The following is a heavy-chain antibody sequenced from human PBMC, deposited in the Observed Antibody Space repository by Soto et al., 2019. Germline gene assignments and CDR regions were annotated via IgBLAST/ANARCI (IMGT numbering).Heavy chain of an antibody. V-gene: IGHV3-33*01. CDR3: VRDTRSILVPGPLWDGMDV. Sequence: QVQLVESGGGVVQPGRSLRLSCAASGFTFSSYGMHWVRQAPGKGLEWVAVIWYDGSNKYYADSVKGRCTIFRENSKNXSXPKMNRLRVEYTVVYYCVRDTRSILVPGPLWDGMDVWGQVTTVTVS. CDR2: IWYDGSNK. D-gene: IGHD2-2*01. J-gene: IGHJ6*02. CDR1: GFTFSSYG.